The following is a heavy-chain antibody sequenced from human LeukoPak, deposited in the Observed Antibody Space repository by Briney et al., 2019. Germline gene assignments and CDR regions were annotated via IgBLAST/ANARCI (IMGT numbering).Heavy chain of an antibody. CDR2: ITENGRKT. V-gene: IGHV3-23*01. J-gene: IGHJ4*02. CDR1: GLTFSSYA. CDR3: AKITVATTPSY. Sequence: GGSLRLSCAVSGLTFSSYAMNWVRQASGKELEWVSGITENGRKTYYVDSVKGRFSIFRDNSKNTLYLQMSDLRAEDTALYYCAKITVATTPSYWGQGTLVTVSS. D-gene: IGHD4-17*01.